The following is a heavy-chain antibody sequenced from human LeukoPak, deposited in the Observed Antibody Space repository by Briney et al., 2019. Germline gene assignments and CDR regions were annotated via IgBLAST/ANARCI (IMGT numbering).Heavy chain of an antibody. CDR1: XXTVSSXY. CDR3: AAGTGFLDY. V-gene: IGHV3-53*01. Sequence: SCXXXXXTVSSXYMSWVRQAPXKGLEWVSVIYSGGSTYYADSVKGRFTISRDNSMNTLYLQMNSLRAEDTAVYYCAAGTGFLDYWGQGTLVTVSS. J-gene: IGHJ4*02. D-gene: IGHD1-1*01. CDR2: IYSGGST.